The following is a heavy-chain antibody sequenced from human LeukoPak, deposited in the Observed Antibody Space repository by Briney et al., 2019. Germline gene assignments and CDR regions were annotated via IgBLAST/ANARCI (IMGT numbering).Heavy chain of an antibody. CDR1: GGSFSGYY. J-gene: IGHJ5*02. Sequence: PSETLSLTCAVYGGSFSGYYWSWIRQPPGKGLEWIGEINHSGSTNYNPSLKSRVTMSVDTSKNQFSLKLSSVTAADTAVYYCARDEYVYSSGWQKGFDPWGQGTLVTVSS. D-gene: IGHD6-19*01. CDR2: INHSGST. CDR3: ARDEYVYSSGWQKGFDP. V-gene: IGHV4-34*01.